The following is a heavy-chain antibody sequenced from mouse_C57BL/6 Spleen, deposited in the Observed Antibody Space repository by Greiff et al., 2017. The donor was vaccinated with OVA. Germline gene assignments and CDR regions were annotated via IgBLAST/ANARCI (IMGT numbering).Heavy chain of an antibody. D-gene: IGHD2-4*01. J-gene: IGHJ3*01. CDR3: ARNYDYGGTWFAY. CDR1: GFTFSDYG. Sequence: EVQLVESGGGLVKPGGSLKLSCAASGFTFSDYGMHWVRQAPEKGLEWVAYISSGSSTIYYADTVKGRFTISRDNAKNTLFLQMTSLRSEDTAMYYCARNYDYGGTWFAYWGQGTLVTVSA. V-gene: IGHV5-17*01. CDR2: ISSGSSTI.